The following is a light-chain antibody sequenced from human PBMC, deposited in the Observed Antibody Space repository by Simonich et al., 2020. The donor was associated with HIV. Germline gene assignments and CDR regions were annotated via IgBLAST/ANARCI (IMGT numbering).Light chain of an antibody. CDR2: WAS. CDR3: QQYYSTPRT. V-gene: IGKV4-1*01. J-gene: IGKJ1*01. CDR1: QSILYSSNNKNY. Sequence: DFVMTQSPDSLPVSLGERATINCKSSQSILYSSNNKNYIAWYQQKPGQPPKLLIYWASTRESGVPDRFSGSGSGTDFTLTISSLQAEDVAVYYCQQYYSTPRTFGQGTKVEIK.